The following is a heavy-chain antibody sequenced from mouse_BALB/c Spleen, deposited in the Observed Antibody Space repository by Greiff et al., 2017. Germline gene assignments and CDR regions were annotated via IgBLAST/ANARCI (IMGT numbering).Heavy chain of an antibody. Sequence: VQLQQSGAELVRPGTSVKVSCKASGYAFTNYLIEWVKQRPGQGLEWIGVINPGSGGTNYNEKFKGKATLTADKSSSTAYMQLSSLTSDDSAVYFCARITTVVAKGAYWGQGTLVTVSA. CDR1: GYAFTNYL. J-gene: IGHJ3*01. V-gene: IGHV1-54*01. CDR2: INPGSGGT. CDR3: ARITTVVAKGAY. D-gene: IGHD1-1*01.